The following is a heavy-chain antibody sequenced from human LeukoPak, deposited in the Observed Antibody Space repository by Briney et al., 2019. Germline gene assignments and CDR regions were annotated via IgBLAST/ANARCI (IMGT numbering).Heavy chain of an antibody. Sequence: GSLRLSCAASGFTFSSYWMSWVRQAPGKGLEWVANIKQDGSEKYYVDSAKGRFTISRDNAKNSLYLQMNSLRAEDTAVYYCARDEDYGDYYFDYWGQGTLVTVSS. D-gene: IGHD4-17*01. CDR2: IKQDGSEK. V-gene: IGHV3-7*01. CDR1: GFTFSSYW. CDR3: ARDEDYGDYYFDY. J-gene: IGHJ4*02.